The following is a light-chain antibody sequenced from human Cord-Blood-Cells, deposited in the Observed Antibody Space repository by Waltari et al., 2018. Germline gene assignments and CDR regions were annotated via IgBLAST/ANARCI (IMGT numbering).Light chain of an antibody. CDR3: QQYNNWLIT. CDR1: QSVSSN. J-gene: IGKJ5*01. Sequence: ELVMTQSPATLSVSPGERATLPCRASQSVSSNLAWYQQKPGQAPRLLIYGASTRATGIPARFSGSGSGTEFTLTISSLQSEDFAVYYCQQYNNWLITFGQGTRLEIK. V-gene: IGKV3-15*01. CDR2: GAS.